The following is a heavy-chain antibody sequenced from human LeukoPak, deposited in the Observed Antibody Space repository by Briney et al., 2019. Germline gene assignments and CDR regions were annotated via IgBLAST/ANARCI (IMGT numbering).Heavy chain of an antibody. J-gene: IGHJ4*02. Sequence: GGSLRLSCAASGFTFSSYAMSWVRQAPGKGLEWVANIKEDGSEKYYVDSVRGRFTISRDNAKNSLYLQMNSLRAEDTALYYCTRDGYSTRDYWGQGTLVTVSS. CDR1: GFTFSSYA. V-gene: IGHV3-7*05. CDR3: TRDGYSTRDY. CDR2: IKEDGSEK. D-gene: IGHD6-13*01.